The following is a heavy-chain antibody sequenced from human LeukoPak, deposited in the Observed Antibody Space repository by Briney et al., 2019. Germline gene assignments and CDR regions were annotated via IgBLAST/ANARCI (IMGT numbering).Heavy chain of an antibody. CDR1: GGSISSXGYX. D-gene: IGHD6-6*01. J-gene: IGHJ4*02. CDR2: IYHSGST. V-gene: IGHV4-30-2*01. Sequence: SLXCTVSGGSISSXGYXWSWIRQPXXXGXEWIGYIYHSGSTYYNPSLKSRVTISVDRSKNQFSLKLGSVTAADTAVYYCASIGIAARMIDYWGQGTLVTVSS. CDR3: ASIGIAARMIDY.